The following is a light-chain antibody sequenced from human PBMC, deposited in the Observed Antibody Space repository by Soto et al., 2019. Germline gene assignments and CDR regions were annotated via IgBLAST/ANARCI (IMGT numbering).Light chain of an antibody. CDR1: QSVSSSY. Sequence: ERVLMQSPGTLSLSPGERATLSCRASQSVSSSYLAWYQQKPGQAPRLLIYGASSRATGIPDRFSGSGSGTDFTLTISRLEPEDFPVYYCQHYRSSPVTFGQETRVAIK. CDR3: QHYRSSPVT. V-gene: IGKV3-20*01. CDR2: GAS. J-gene: IGKJ1*01.